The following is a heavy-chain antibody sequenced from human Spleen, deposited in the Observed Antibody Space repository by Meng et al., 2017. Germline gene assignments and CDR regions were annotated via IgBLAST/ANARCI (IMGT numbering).Heavy chain of an antibody. CDR2: IKSKTDGGTT. V-gene: IGHV3-15*01. Sequence: GESLKISCAASGFTFSDYYMSWIRQAPGKGLEWVGRIKSKTDGGTTDYAAPVKGRFTISRDDSKNTLYLQMNSLKTEDTAVYYCNTLGGDGYNFWDAFDIWGQGTMVTVSS. CDR1: GFTFSDYY. CDR3: NTLGGDGYNFWDAFDI. D-gene: IGHD5-24*01. J-gene: IGHJ3*02.